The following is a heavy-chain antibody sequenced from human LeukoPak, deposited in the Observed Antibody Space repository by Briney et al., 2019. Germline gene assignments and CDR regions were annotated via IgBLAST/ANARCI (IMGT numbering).Heavy chain of an antibody. CDR3: ARARYGDYVPT. D-gene: IGHD4-17*01. V-gene: IGHV4-30-2*01. J-gene: IGHJ5*02. CDR2: IYHSGST. Sequence: SETLSLTCTVSGGSISSGGYYWSWIRQPPGKGLEWIGYIYHSGSTYYNPSLKSRVTISVDTSKNQFSLKLSSVTAADTAVYYCARARYGDYVPTWGQGTLVTVSP. CDR1: GGSISSGGYY.